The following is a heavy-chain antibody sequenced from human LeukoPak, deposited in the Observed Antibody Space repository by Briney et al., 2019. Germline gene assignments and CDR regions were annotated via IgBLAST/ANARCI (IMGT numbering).Heavy chain of an antibody. CDR1: GFTFSSYS. Sequence: PGGSLRLSCAASGFTFSSYSMNWIRQAPGKGLEWVSSISSSSSYIYYADSVKGRFTISRDNAKNSLYLQMNSLRAEDTAVYYCAKSYSSGWARGFDYWGQGTLVTVSS. CDR2: ISSSSSYI. J-gene: IGHJ4*02. V-gene: IGHV3-21*01. D-gene: IGHD6-19*01. CDR3: AKSYSSGWARGFDY.